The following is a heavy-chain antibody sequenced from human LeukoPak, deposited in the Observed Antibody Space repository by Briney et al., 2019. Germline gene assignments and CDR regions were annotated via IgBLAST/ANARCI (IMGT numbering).Heavy chain of an antibody. J-gene: IGHJ4*02. CDR1: GGSISSSSYY. CDR2: IYYSGST. V-gene: IGHV4-39*01. Sequence: SETLSLTCTVSGGSISSSSYYWGWIRQPPGKGLEWMGSIYYSGSTYYNPSLKSRVTISVDTSKNQFSLKLSSVTAADTAVYYCARHGYERGIAAGTDYWGQGTLVTVSS. CDR3: ARHGYERGIAAGTDY. D-gene: IGHD6-13*01.